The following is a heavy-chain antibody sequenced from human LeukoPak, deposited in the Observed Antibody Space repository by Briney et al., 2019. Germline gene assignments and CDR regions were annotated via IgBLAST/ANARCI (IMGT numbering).Heavy chain of an antibody. CDR2: IRYDGSNK. V-gene: IGHV3-30*02. Sequence: PGGSLRLSCAASGFTFSSYGMHWVRQAPGKGLEWVAFIRYDGSNKYYADSVRGRFTISRDNSKNTLYLQMNSLRAEDTAVYYCAKEGRRSASGSYPDYWGQGTLVTVSS. CDR1: GFTFSSYG. CDR3: AKEGRRSASGSYPDY. J-gene: IGHJ4*02. D-gene: IGHD3-10*01.